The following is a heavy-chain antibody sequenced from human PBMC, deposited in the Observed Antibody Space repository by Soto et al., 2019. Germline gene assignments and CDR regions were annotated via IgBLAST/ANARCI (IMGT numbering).Heavy chain of an antibody. CDR2: ISNSGNTI. Sequence: QVQLVASGGGLVRPGDTLTLSCAGSGFIVTDSYMTWLRQAPGKAPEWISYISNSGNTIYFAASVKGRFTLSRDSATNSLHLHMTSLTDEDTAVYYCVRIPDTAIQLWSEYFFDNWGQGTLVTVTS. J-gene: IGHJ4*02. V-gene: IGHV3-11*01. CDR3: VRIPDTAIQLWSEYFFDN. CDR1: GFIVTDSY. D-gene: IGHD5-18*01.